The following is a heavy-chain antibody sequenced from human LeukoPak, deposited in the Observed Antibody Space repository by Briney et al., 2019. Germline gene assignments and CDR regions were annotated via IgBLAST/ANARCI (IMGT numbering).Heavy chain of an antibody. V-gene: IGHV3-21*01. CDR1: GFTFSSYS. CDR2: ISSSSSYI. D-gene: IGHD1-26*01. CDR3: AREGAYSGSYFDY. Sequence: PGGSLRLSCAASGFTFSSYSINWVRQAPGKGLEWVSSISSSSSYIYYADSVKGRFTISRGNAKNSLYLQMNSLRAEDTAVYYCAREGAYSGSYFDYWGQGTLVTVSS. J-gene: IGHJ4*02.